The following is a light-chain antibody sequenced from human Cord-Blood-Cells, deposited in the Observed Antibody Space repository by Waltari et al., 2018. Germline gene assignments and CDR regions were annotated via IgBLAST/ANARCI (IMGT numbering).Light chain of an antibody. CDR2: YDS. J-gene: IGLJ1*01. CDR1: NIGRTS. Sequence: SYVLTQPPSVSVAPGKTARITWWGNNIGRTSVHWYQQKPGQAPVLVIYYDSDRPSGIPERFSGSNSGNTATLTISRVEAGDEADYYCQVWDSSSDHYVFGTGTKVTVL. CDR3: QVWDSSSDHYV. V-gene: IGLV3-21*04.